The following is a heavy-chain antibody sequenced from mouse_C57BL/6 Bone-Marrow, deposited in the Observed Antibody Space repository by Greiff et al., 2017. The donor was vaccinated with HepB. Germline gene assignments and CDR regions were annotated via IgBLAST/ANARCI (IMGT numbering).Heavy chain of an antibody. V-gene: IGHV1-55*01. CDR3: ARMPGSSYYFDY. CDR2: IYPGSGST. CDR1: GYTFTSYW. Sequence: QVQLQQPGAELVKPGASVKMSCKASGYTFTSYWITWVKQRPGQCLEWIGDIYPGSGSTNYNEKFKSKATLTVDTSSSTAYMQLSSLTSEDSAVYYCARMPGSSYYFDYWGQGTTLTVSS. D-gene: IGHD1-1*01. J-gene: IGHJ2*01.